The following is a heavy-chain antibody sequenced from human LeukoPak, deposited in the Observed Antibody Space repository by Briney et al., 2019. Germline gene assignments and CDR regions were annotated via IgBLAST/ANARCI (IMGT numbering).Heavy chain of an antibody. V-gene: IGHV4-39*01. D-gene: IGHD6-13*01. CDR2: IYYSGST. Sequence: SETLSLTCTVSGGSISSSSYYWGWIRQPPGKGLEWIGSIYYSGSTYYNPSLKSRVTISVDTPKNQFSLKLSSVTAADTAVYYCARLIAAAGTLFDYWGQGTLVTVSS. CDR3: ARLIAAAGTLFDY. CDR1: GGSISSSSYY. J-gene: IGHJ4*02.